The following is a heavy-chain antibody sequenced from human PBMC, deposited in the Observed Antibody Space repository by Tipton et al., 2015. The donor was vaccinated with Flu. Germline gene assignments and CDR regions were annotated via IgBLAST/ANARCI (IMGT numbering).Heavy chain of an antibody. CDR1: GFTFSNAW. D-gene: IGHD3-10*01. CDR2: IKSKTDGGTT. J-gene: IGHJ4*02. Sequence: GSLRLSCAASGFTFSNAWMSWVRQAPGKGLEWVGRIKSKTDGGTTDYAAPVKGRFTISRDDSKNTLYLQMNSLKTEDTAVYYCTALNVLLWFGESLYWGQGTPVTVSS. V-gene: IGHV3-15*01. CDR3: TALNVLLWFGESLY.